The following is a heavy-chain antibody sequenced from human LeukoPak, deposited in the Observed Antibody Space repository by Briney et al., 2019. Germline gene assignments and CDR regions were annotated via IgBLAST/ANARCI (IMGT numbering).Heavy chain of an antibody. Sequence: GGSLRLSCAAFGFALKNYAMNWVRQAPGKGLEWVSYISSASNTIYYADSVKGRFTISRDNAKNSLYLQMNSLRAEDTAMYYCARDGWFGDYNWFDPWGQGTLVTVSS. D-gene: IGHD3-10*01. CDR1: GFALKNYA. J-gene: IGHJ5*02. CDR3: ARDGWFGDYNWFDP. CDR2: ISSASNTI. V-gene: IGHV3-48*01.